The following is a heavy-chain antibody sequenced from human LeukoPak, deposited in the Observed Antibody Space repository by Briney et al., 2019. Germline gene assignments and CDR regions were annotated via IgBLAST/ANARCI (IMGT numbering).Heavy chain of an antibody. Sequence: GGSLRLSCAASGFTVSSNYMSWVRQAPGKGLEWVSAISGSGGSTYYADSVKGRFTISRDNSKNTLYLQMNSLRAEDTAVYYCARDRSDPWYYYYMDVWGKGTTVTVSS. CDR2: ISGSGGST. CDR3: ARDRSDPWYYYYMDV. CDR1: GFTVSSNY. V-gene: IGHV3-23*01. D-gene: IGHD2-21*02. J-gene: IGHJ6*03.